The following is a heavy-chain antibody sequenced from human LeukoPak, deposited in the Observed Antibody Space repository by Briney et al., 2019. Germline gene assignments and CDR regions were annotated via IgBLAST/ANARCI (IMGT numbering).Heavy chain of an antibody. CDR3: ARGVGATHFDC. CDR2: ISTTSTSI. J-gene: IGHJ4*02. D-gene: IGHD1-26*01. V-gene: IGHV3-21*06. Sequence: GGSLRLSCEASGFAFSSYSMNWARQAPGRGPEWVSLISTTSTSIYYADSVKGRFTVSRDNAKNSLYLQMNSLRAEDTAVCYCARGVGATHFDCWGQGTLVTVST. CDR1: GFAFSSYS.